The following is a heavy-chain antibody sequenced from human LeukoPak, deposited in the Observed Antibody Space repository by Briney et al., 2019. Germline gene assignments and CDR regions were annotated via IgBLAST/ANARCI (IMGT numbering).Heavy chain of an antibody. Sequence: GGSLRLSCAASGFTFSSYAMSWVRQAPGKGLEWVSVMSGSGTRTYYADSVQGRFTISRDYSRNTVYLQMNSLRAEDTAVYYCAKDAWCNSGYYFVDYWGQGTLVTVSS. CDR3: AKDAWCNSGYYFVDY. CDR1: GFTFSSYA. D-gene: IGHD6-19*01. J-gene: IGHJ4*02. V-gene: IGHV3-23*01. CDR2: MSGSGTRT.